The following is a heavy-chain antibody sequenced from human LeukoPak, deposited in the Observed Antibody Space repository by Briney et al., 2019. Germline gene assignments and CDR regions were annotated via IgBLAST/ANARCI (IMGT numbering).Heavy chain of an antibody. CDR1: GFTVSSNY. CDR2: IYSGGST. CDR3: AKDETDGSGWYGG. Sequence: PGGSLRLSCAASGFTVSSNYMSWVRQAPGKGLEWVSVIYSGGSTYYADSVKGRFTISRDNSKNTLYLQMNSLRAEDTAVYYCAKDETDGSGWYGGWGQGTLVTVSS. V-gene: IGHV3-53*01. J-gene: IGHJ4*02. D-gene: IGHD6-19*01.